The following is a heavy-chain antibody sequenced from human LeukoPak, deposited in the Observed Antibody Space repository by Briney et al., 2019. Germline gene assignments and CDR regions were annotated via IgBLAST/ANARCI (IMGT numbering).Heavy chain of an antibody. CDR3: ARKMAL. CDR1: GFIFSSYG. V-gene: IGHV3-48*02. CDR2: IDGTSRAI. J-gene: IGHJ4*02. Sequence: GGSLRLSCAASGFIFSSYGMNWVRQAPGKGLEWVSYIDGTSRAIYYADSVKGRFTVSRDNAKNSPFLQMSSLRDEDTAVYFCARKMALWGQGTLVTVSS. D-gene: IGHD5-24*01.